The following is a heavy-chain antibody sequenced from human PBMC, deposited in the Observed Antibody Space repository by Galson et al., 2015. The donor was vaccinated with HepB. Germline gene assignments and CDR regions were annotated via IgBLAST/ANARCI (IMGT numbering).Heavy chain of an antibody. CDR1: GFTFSSYG. J-gene: IGHJ5*02. Sequence: LRLSCAASGFTFSSYGMHWVRQAPGKGLEWVAVISYDGSNKYYADSVKGRFTISRDNSKNTLYLQMNSLRAEDTAVYYCAKVGSSGYYGFWFDPWGQGTLVTVSS. CDR3: AKVGSSGYYGFWFDP. V-gene: IGHV3-30*18. D-gene: IGHD3-22*01. CDR2: ISYDGSNK.